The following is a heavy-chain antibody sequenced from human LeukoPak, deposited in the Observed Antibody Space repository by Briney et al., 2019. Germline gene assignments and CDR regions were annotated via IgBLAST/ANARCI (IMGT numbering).Heavy chain of an antibody. D-gene: IGHD3-3*01. CDR2: LYYGENS. Sequence: SETLSLTCTVSGGSISIISSSTYYWGWIRQAPGKGLEWIGSLYYGENSHYNPSLKSRVTISVDTSKSQFSLRLSSVTAADTAVYYCAGQYYDFWSGAGDAWGKGTTVTVSS. CDR1: GGSISIISSSTYY. V-gene: IGHV4-39*01. CDR3: AGQYYDFWSGAGDA. J-gene: IGHJ6*04.